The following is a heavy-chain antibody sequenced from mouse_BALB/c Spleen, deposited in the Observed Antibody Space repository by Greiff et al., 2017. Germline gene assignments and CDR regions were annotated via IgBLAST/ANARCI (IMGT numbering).Heavy chain of an antibody. D-gene: IGHD2-4*01. J-gene: IGHJ3*01. CDR2: INSNGGST. CDR3: ARRDYDEAWFAY. V-gene: IGHV5-6-2*01. CDR1: GFTFSSYY. Sequence: EVQLVESGGGLVKLGGSLKLSCAASGFTFSSYYMSWVRQTPEKRLELVAAINSNGGSTYYPDTVKGRFTISRDNAKNTLYLQMSSLKSEDTALYYCARRDYDEAWFAYWGQGTLVTVSA.